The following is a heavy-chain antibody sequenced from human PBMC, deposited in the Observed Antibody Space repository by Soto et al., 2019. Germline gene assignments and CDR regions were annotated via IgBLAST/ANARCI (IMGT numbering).Heavy chain of an antibody. J-gene: IGHJ6*02. CDR3: ARRLVNIGYDYPFENYYYYDGMDV. V-gene: IGHV5-10-1*03. Sequence: EVQLVQSGAEVKKPGESLRIYCKGSGYSFTSYWISWVRQMPGKGLEWMGRIDPSDSYTNYSPSFQVHVTISANKSISTADLHCSSLTASDTAMYYCARRLVNIGYDYPFENYYYYDGMDVLGQGTTVNVSS. CDR1: GYSFTSYW. CDR2: IDPSDSYT. D-gene: IGHD5-12*01.